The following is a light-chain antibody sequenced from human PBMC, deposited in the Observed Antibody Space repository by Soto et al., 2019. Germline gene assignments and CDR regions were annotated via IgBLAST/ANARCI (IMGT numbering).Light chain of an antibody. Sequence: ELIMTQSPSYLSVSPGERATLSCRASQSVSSNLAWYQQKPGQAPRLLIYCASTRATGIPARFSGSGSGTEFTLTISSLQSEDFAIYYGQQYKTWPGTCGQGT. CDR2: CAS. CDR1: QSVSSN. J-gene: IGKJ1*01. CDR3: QQYKTWPGT. V-gene: IGKV3-15*01.